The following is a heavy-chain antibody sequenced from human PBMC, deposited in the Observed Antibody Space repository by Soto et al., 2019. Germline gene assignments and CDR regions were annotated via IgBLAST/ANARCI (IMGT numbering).Heavy chain of an antibody. CDR2: IYFTGST. V-gene: IGHV4-59*08. CDR1: GDSIGGYY. CDR3: ARRGGSGTADY. D-gene: IGHD3-10*01. J-gene: IGHJ4*02. Sequence: QVQLQESGPGLVRSSETLSLTCTVSGDSIGGYYWNWIRQPPGKGLEWIGFIYFTGSTIYNPSLSXXVTISIDTSKSQFSLTLSSVTAADTAVYYCARRGGSGTADYWGQGTLVTVSS.